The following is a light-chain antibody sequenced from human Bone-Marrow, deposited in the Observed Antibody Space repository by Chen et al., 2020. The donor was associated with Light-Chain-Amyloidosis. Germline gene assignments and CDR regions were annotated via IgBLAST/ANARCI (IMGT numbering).Light chain of an antibody. CDR2: GAS. Sequence: EIVLTQSPGTLSLSPGERATLSCRASQSVSGSYLAWYQQKPGQAPRLLIYGASNRTTGIPDRFSGSGSGTDVTLIIRRLEPEDFAVYYCQQYGNSPQTFGQGTKVEIK. CDR1: QSVSGSY. CDR3: QQYGNSPQT. V-gene: IGKV3-20*01. J-gene: IGKJ1*01.